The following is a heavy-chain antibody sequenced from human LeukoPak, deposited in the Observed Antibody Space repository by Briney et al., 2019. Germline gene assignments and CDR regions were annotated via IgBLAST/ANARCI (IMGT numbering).Heavy chain of an antibody. CDR3: ARDLQEDIVVVPAADSVSFDY. D-gene: IGHD2-2*01. CDR1: GYTFTSYG. J-gene: IGHJ4*02. Sequence: ASVKVSCKASGYTFTSYGISWVRQAPGQGLEWMGWISAYNGNTNYAQKLQGRVTMTTDTSTSTAYMELRSPRSDDTAVYYCARDLQEDIVVVPAADSVSFDYWGQGTLVTVSS. V-gene: IGHV1-18*01. CDR2: ISAYNGNT.